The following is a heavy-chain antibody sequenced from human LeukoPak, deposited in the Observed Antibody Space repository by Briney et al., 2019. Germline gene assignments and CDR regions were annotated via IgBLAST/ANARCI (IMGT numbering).Heavy chain of an antibody. CDR3: ACGWYRDY. V-gene: IGHV4-39*01. CDR2: IYYSGST. Sequence: SETLSLTCTVSGGSISSSSYYWGWIRQPPGKGLEWIGSIYYSGSTYYNPSLKSRVTISVDTSKNQFSLKLCSVTAADTAVYYCACGWYRDYWGQGTLVTVSS. J-gene: IGHJ4*02. CDR1: GGSISSSSYY. D-gene: IGHD6-19*01.